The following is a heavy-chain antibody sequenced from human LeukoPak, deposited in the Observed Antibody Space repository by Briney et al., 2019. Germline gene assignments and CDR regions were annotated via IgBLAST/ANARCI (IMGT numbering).Heavy chain of an antibody. CDR1: GFTFSSYG. V-gene: IGHV3-30*18. CDR3: AKDRGWLQLQSFDN. J-gene: IGHJ4*02. Sequence: GGSLRLSCAASGFTFSSYGMHWVRQAPGKGLEWVAVISYDGSNKYYADSVKGRFTISRDNSKNTLYLEMNSLRGEDTAVYYCAKDRGWLQLQSFDNWGQGTLVTVSS. D-gene: IGHD5-24*01. CDR2: ISYDGSNK.